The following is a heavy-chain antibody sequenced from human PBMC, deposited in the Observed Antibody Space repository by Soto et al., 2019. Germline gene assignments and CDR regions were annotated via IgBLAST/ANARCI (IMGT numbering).Heavy chain of an antibody. CDR3: ARGSAGHYNSGTLLD. Sequence: GGSLRLSCAASGFTFSSYAMHRVRQAPGKGLEWVAVISYDGINEYYADSVKGRFTISRDNSKNTLYLQMNSLRAEDTAVYYYARGSAGHYNSGTLLDWGQGTLVTVSS. D-gene: IGHD3-10*01. V-gene: IGHV3-30-3*01. J-gene: IGHJ4*02. CDR1: GFTFSSYA. CDR2: ISYDGINE.